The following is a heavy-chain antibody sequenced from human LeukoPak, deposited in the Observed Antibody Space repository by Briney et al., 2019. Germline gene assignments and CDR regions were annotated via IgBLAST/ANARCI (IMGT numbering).Heavy chain of an antibody. J-gene: IGHJ4*02. V-gene: IGHV3-21*01. Sequence: GGSLRLSCAASGFTFSSYSMNWVRQAPGKGLEWVASISSSSSYIYYADSVKGRFTISRDNPKNSLYLQMNSPRAEDTAVYYCARDGLYSSSWDLDYWGQGTLVTVSS. CDR1: GFTFSSYS. CDR3: ARDGLYSSSWDLDY. CDR2: ISSSSSYI. D-gene: IGHD6-6*01.